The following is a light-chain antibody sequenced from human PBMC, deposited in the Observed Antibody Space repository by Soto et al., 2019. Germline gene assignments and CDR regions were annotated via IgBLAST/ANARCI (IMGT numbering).Light chain of an antibody. J-gene: IGKJ4*01. CDR1: QSVTNNY. CDR2: DAS. CDR3: QQCSFSPLT. V-gene: IGKV3-20*01. Sequence: EIVLTQSPGTLSLSPGERATLSCRASQSVTNNYLAWYQQKPGQAPRLLIDDASRRATGIPHRFSRSGSGTDFTLTISRLEPEDFAVYYCQQCSFSPLTFGGGTRVELQ.